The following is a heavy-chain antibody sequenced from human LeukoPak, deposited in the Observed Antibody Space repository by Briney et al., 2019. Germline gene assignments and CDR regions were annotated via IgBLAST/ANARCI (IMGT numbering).Heavy chain of an antibody. D-gene: IGHD6-13*01. Sequence: ASVKVSCKASGYTFTGYYLHWVRQAPGQGLEWMGWINPNSGDTNFTQKFRGWVIMTRDTSITTAYMELTSLRSDDTAVYYCARDRVAAADFDYWGQGTLVTVSS. V-gene: IGHV1-2*04. CDR3: ARDRVAAADFDY. CDR2: INPNSGDT. CDR1: GYTFTGYY. J-gene: IGHJ4*02.